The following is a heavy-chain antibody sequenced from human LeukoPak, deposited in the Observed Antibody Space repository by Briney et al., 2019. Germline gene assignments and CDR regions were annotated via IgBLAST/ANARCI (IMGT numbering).Heavy chain of an antibody. D-gene: IGHD2-15*01. J-gene: IGHJ4*02. CDR2: IYYSGST. Sequence: PSETLSLTCTVSGGSISSYYWSWIRQPPGKGLEWIGYIYYSGSTNYNPSLKSRVTISVDTSKNQFSLKLSSVTAADTAAYYCARRYCSGGTCYGDYWGQGTLVTVSS. CDR3: ARRYCSGGTCYGDY. CDR1: GGSISSYY. V-gene: IGHV4-59*08.